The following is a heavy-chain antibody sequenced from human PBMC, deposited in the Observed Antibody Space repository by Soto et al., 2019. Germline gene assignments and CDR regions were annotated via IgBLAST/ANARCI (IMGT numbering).Heavy chain of an antibody. CDR2: IYYSGGT. V-gene: IGHV4-30-4*01. D-gene: IGHD3-3*01. CDR3: ARAGFYDFWSGPHYFDY. CDR1: GGSISSGDYY. Sequence: SETLSLTCTVSGGSISSGDYYWSWIRQPPGKGLEWIGYIYYSGGTYYNPSLKSRVTISVDTSKNQFSLKLSSVTAADTAVYYCARAGFYDFWSGPHYFDYWGQGTLVTVSS. J-gene: IGHJ4*02.